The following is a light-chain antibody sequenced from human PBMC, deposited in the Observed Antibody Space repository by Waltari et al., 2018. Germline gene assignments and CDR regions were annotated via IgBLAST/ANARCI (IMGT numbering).Light chain of an antibody. V-gene: IGLV2-11*01. CDR2: DFS. Sequence: QSALTQPRSVSGSPGQSVTISCPAASGDVGGYNYVSCDQQPHGKAPKLMIYDFSKRPSGVPDRCCVSKSGDTASLTISGLRAEDEADYYCCSYAGRYSYVFGTGTKVTVL. J-gene: IGLJ1*01. CDR1: SGDVGGYNY. CDR3: CSYAGRYSYV.